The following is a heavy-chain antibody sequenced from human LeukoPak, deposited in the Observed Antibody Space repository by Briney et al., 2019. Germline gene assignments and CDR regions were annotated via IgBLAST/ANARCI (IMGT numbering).Heavy chain of an antibody. Sequence: GGSLRLSCAASGFTFCSYGMHWVRQAPGKGLEWVAVIWYDGSNKYYADSVKGRFTISRDNSKNTLYLQMNSLRAEDTAVYYCAKETSRAFDIWGQGTMVTVSS. CDR2: IWYDGSNK. CDR1: GFTFCSYG. V-gene: IGHV3-33*06. CDR3: AKETSRAFDI. J-gene: IGHJ3*02.